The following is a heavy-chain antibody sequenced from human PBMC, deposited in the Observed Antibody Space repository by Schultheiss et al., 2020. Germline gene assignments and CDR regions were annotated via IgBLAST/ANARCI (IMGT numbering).Heavy chain of an antibody. CDR2: ISSSGSTI. Sequence: GESLKISCAASGFTFSSYEMNWVRQAPGKGLEWVSYISSSGSTIYYADSVKGRFTISRDNAKNSLYLQMNSLRAEDTAVYYCARGRRSRPHSTSWHYYWGQGTLVTVSS. D-gene: IGHD6-13*01. CDR3: ARGRRSRPHSTSWHYY. CDR1: GFTFSSYE. V-gene: IGHV3-48*03. J-gene: IGHJ4*02.